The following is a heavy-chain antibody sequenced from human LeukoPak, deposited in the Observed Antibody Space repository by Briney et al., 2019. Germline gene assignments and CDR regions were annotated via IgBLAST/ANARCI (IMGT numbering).Heavy chain of an antibody. Sequence: PSETLSLTCTVSGYSISSGYYWGWIRQPPGKGLEWIGSIYHSGSTYYNPSLKSRVTISVDTSKNQFSLKLSSVTAADTAVYYCARGYSNCGNWFDPWGQGTLVTVSS. D-gene: IGHD4-11*01. CDR1: GYSISSGYY. CDR3: ARGYSNCGNWFDP. J-gene: IGHJ5*02. CDR2: IYHSGST. V-gene: IGHV4-38-2*02.